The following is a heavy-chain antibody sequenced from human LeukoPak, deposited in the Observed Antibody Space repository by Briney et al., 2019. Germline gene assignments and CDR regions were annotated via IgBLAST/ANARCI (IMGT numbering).Heavy chain of an antibody. CDR1: NGSISSTNW. D-gene: IGHD2-15*01. CDR2: IYHSGTT. V-gene: IGHV4-4*02. J-gene: IGHJ5*02. Sequence: SGTLSLTCAVSNGSISSTNWWSWVRQSPGKGLEYIGEIYHSGTTNYNPSLKSRVTISLDKPKNHFSLKLTSVTAADTAVYYCVRVVVVSATLKDWFDPWGQGILVTVSS. CDR3: VRVVVVSATLKDWFDP.